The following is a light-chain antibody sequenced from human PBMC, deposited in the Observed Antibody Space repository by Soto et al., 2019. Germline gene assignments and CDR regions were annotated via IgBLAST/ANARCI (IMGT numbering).Light chain of an antibody. Sequence: EIVLTQAPGTLSLSPXERATLSCRASQTVRNNYLAWYQQKPGQAPRLLIYGASSRATGIPDRFSGGGSGTDFSLTISRLDHEDFAVYYCQQYGSSGTFGQGTKVDIK. J-gene: IGKJ1*01. CDR3: QQYGSSGT. CDR1: QTVRNNY. CDR2: GAS. V-gene: IGKV3-20*01.